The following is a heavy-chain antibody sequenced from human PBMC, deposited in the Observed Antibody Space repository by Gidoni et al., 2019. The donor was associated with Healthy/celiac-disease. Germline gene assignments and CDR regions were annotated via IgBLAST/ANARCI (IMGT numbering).Heavy chain of an antibody. J-gene: IGHJ5*02. CDR1: CGSISSSSYY. V-gene: IGHV4-39*01. CDR2: LSYSGST. Sequence: QLQLQESGPGLVQPSETLSLPCPVSCGSISSSSYYWGWIRQPPGKGLEWIGSLSYSGSTYYNPSLKRGVTRSVDTSKNQVSMKLSSGTAADTAVYYCARRGSSWYNWFDPWGQGTLVTVCS. D-gene: IGHD6-13*01. CDR3: ARRGSSWYNWFDP.